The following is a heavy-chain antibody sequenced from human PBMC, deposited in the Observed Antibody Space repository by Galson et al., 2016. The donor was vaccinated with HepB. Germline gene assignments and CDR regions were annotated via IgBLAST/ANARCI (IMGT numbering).Heavy chain of an antibody. J-gene: IGHJ2*01. CDR1: GFTFRNYA. D-gene: IGHD1-26*01. CDR2: IRSRAYGGAI. Sequence: SLRLSCAGSGFTFRNYAYAWFRQSPGGGLEWVAFIRSRAYGGAIQVAAPVKGRFTLSRDESKRVAYLEMNSLRSDDTAVYFCARDEQITLGGNFDIWGRGALV. CDR3: ARDEQITLGGNFDI. V-gene: IGHV3-49*03.